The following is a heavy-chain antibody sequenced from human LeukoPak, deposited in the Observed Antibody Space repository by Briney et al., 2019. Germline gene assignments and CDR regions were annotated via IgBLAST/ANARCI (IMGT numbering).Heavy chain of an antibody. CDR2: IYHSGST. CDR1: GYSISSGYY. CDR3: AREGEDYYDSSGYYGDAFDI. J-gene: IGHJ3*02. Sequence: SETLSLTCTVSGYSISSGYYWGWIRQPPGKGLEWIGSIYHSGSTYYNPSLKSRVTISVDTSKNQFSLKLSSVTAADTAVYYCAREGEDYYDSSGYYGDAFDIWGQGTMVTVSS. D-gene: IGHD3-22*01. V-gene: IGHV4-38-2*02.